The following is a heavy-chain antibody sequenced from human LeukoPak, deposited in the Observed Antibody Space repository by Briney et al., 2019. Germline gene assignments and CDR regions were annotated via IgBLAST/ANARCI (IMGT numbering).Heavy chain of an antibody. D-gene: IGHD4-17*01. J-gene: IGHJ4*02. CDR3: AMTTVTTFFSASDDS. CDR1: GGSISSSSYY. Sequence: PSETLSLTCTVSGGSISSSSYYWGWIRQPPGKGLEWIGSLYYGGRTYYNPSLKSRVTTSVDTSKNQFSLRLSSVTAADTAVYYCAMTTVTTFFSASDDSWGQGTLVTVSS. V-gene: IGHV4-39*01. CDR2: LYYGGRT.